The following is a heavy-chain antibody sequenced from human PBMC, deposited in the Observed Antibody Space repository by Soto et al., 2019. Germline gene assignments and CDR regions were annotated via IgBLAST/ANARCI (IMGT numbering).Heavy chain of an antibody. CDR3: ARVRRHYYGSGSSYNAYYGMDV. V-gene: IGHV1-2*02. CDR1: GYTFTGYY. J-gene: IGHJ6*02. Sequence: ASVKVSCKASGYTFTGYYMHWVRQAPGQGLEWMGWINPNSGGTNYAQKFQGRVTMTRDTSISTAYMELSRLRSDDTAVYYCARVRRHYYGSGSSYNAYYGMDVWGQGTTVTVSS. D-gene: IGHD3-10*01. CDR2: INPNSGGT.